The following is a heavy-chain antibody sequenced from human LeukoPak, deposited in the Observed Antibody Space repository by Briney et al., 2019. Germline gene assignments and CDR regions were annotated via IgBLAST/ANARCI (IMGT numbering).Heavy chain of an antibody. D-gene: IGHD6-13*01. Sequence: SETLSLTCAVYGGSFSGYYWSWIRQPPGKGLEWIGEINHSGSTNYNPSLKSRVTISVDTSKNQFSLKLSSVTAADTAVYYCARDLAPIAAAGTGYFDYWGQGTLVTVSS. CDR1: GGSFSGYY. CDR3: ARDLAPIAAAGTGYFDY. CDR2: INHSGST. V-gene: IGHV4-34*01. J-gene: IGHJ4*02.